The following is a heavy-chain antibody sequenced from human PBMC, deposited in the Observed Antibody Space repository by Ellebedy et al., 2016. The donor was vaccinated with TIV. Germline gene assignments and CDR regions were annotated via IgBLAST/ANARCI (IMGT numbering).Heavy chain of an antibody. Sequence: GSLRLSXTVSGGSISSSSYYWGWIRQPPGKGLEWIGSIYYSGSTYYNPSLKSRVTISVDTSKNQFSLKLSSVTAADTAVYYCARLRITMVRAPYYFDYWGQGTLVTVSS. CDR2: IYYSGST. CDR3: ARLRITMVRAPYYFDY. D-gene: IGHD3-10*01. J-gene: IGHJ4*02. V-gene: IGHV4-39*01. CDR1: GGSISSSSYY.